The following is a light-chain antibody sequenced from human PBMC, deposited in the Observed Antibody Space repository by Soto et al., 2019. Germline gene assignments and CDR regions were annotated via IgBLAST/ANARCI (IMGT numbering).Light chain of an antibody. CDR1: SSDIGFYNF. Sequence: QSALTQPASVSGSPGQSITISCTGTSSDIGFYNFVSWYQHHPGKAPKLMIFEVTNRPSGVSNRFSGSKSGNTGSLTISGLQADDEADYYCSSYTTSSTVVFGGGTKLTVL. J-gene: IGLJ2*01. CDR3: SSYTTSSTVV. V-gene: IGLV2-14*01. CDR2: EVT.